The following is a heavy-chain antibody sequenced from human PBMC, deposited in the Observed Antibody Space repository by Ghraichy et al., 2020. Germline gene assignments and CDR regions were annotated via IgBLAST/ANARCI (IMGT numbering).Heavy chain of an antibody. V-gene: IGHV4-39*01. D-gene: IGHD1-26*01. CDR1: GGSISSSSYY. J-gene: IGHJ5*02. Sequence: SCTVSGGSISSSSYYWGWIRQPPGKGLEWIGSMYYSGSTYYNPSLKSRVTISVDTSKNQFSLKLSSVTAADTAVYYCAGGWELLYWFDPWGQGTLVTVSS. CDR3: AGGWELLYWFDP. CDR2: MYYSGST.